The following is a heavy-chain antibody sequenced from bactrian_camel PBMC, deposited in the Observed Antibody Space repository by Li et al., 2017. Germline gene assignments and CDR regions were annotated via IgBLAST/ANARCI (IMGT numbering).Heavy chain of an antibody. V-gene: IGHV3S44*01. CDR1: GYTFSRYY. J-gene: IGHJ4*01. CDR3: ALEFACLATPDTLNNPLAYNY. D-gene: IGHD1*01. CDR2: AGGDGIT. Sequence: QLVESGGGSVQAGGSLRLSCVASGYTFSRYYMGWFRQAPGKEREGVAVAGGDGITSYADSVKGRFTISKGNAGFTQFLQMDSLKPEDTATYYCALEFACLATPDTLNNPLAYNYWGQGTQVTVS.